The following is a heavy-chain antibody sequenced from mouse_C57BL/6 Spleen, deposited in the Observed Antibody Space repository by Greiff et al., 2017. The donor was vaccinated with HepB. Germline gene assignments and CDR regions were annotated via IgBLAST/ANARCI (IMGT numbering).Heavy chain of an antibody. Sequence: VQLQQPGAELVKPGASVKMSCKASGYTFTSYWITWVKQRPGQGLEWIGDFYPGSGSTNYNEKFKSKATLTVDTSSSTAYMQLSSLTSEDSAVYYCAREGYYGSPWFAYWGQGTLVTVSA. CDR1: GYTFTSYW. V-gene: IGHV1-55*01. J-gene: IGHJ3*01. CDR3: AREGYYGSPWFAY. CDR2: FYPGSGST. D-gene: IGHD1-1*01.